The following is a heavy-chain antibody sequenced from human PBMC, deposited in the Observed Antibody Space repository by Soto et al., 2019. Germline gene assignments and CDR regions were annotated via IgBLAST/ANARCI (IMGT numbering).Heavy chain of an antibody. D-gene: IGHD3-9*01. J-gene: IGHJ4*02. CDR3: VRDDFCLGIDH. CDR1: GFTFSSYW. CDR2: TDSDGSFT. Sequence: EVQLVESGGGLVQPGGSLRLSCIASGFTFSSYWMHWVRQTPEKGLVWVSHTDSDGSFTTYADSVKGRFTISRDNAKNTLYLQMKNLRAEDTAVDYCVRDDFCLGIDHWGLGTLVTVAS. V-gene: IGHV3-74*01.